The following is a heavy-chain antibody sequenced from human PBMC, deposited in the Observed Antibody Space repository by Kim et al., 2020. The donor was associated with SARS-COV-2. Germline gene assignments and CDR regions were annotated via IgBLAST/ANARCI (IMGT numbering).Heavy chain of an antibody. Sequence: GGSLRLSCAASGFTFSSYSMNWVRQAPGKGLEWVSSISSSSSYIYYADSVKGRFTISRDNAKNSLYLQMNSLRAEDTAVYYCARDGPTGIITIFGVAPSVHYYGMDVWGQGTTVTVSS. CDR2: ISSSSSYI. J-gene: IGHJ6*02. V-gene: IGHV3-21*01. CDR1: GFTFSSYS. CDR3: ARDGPTGIITIFGVAPSVHYYGMDV. D-gene: IGHD3-3*01.